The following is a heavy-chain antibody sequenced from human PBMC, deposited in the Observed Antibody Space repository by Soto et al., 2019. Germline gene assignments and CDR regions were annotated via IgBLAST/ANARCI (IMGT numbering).Heavy chain of an antibody. J-gene: IGHJ4*02. V-gene: IGHV4-38-2*01. CDR1: GYAIISGYY. Sequence: SETLSLTCAVSGYAIISGYYLVLIRHPPGKGLEWIGSIYHSGSTYYNPSLKSRVTISVDTSKNQFSLKLSSVTAADTAVYYCARTGKQQLPYYWGQGTLVTVSS. CDR3: ARTGKQQLPYY. CDR2: IYHSGST. D-gene: IGHD6-13*01.